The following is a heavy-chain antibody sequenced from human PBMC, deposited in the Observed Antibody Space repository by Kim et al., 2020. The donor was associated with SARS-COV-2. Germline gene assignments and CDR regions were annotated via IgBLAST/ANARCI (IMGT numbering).Heavy chain of an antibody. CDR2: INHSGST. J-gene: IGHJ4*02. CDR1: GGSFSGYY. CDR3: ARLAAAGTR. V-gene: IGHV4-34*01. D-gene: IGHD6-13*01. Sequence: SETLSLTCAVYGGSFSGYYWSWIRQPPGKGLEWIGEINHSGSTNYNPSLKSRVTISVDTSKNQFSLKLSSVTAADTAVYYCARLAAAGTRWGQGTLVTVSS.